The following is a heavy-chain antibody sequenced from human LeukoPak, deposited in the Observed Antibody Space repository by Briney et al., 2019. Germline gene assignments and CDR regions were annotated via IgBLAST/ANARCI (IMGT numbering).Heavy chain of an antibody. J-gene: IGHJ6*03. CDR1: GFTFSSYS. V-gene: IGHV3-48*04. CDR2: ISSSGTTI. Sequence: GGSLRLSCAGSGFTFSSYSMNWVRQAPGKGLEWVSYISSSGTTIYYGDSVKGRFTISRDNAKNSLYLQMNSLRAEDTAVYYCARLMWELPPHYYYMDVWGKGTTVTISS. D-gene: IGHD1-26*01. CDR3: ARLMWELPPHYYYMDV.